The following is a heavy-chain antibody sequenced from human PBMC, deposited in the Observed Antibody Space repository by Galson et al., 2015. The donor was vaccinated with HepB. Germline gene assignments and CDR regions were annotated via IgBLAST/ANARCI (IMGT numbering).Heavy chain of an antibody. Sequence: SLRLSCAASGLAFRKNGMHWVRQAPGKGLEWVAVISYDGSNTEYADSVKGRFIISRDNSKNTLSLQMHSLRADDTAVYYCARQLLVGGGLDVWGQGTTVIVSS. V-gene: IGHV3-33*08. J-gene: IGHJ6*02. CDR1: GLAFRKNG. CDR2: ISYDGSNT. D-gene: IGHD6-13*01. CDR3: ARQLLVGGGLDV.